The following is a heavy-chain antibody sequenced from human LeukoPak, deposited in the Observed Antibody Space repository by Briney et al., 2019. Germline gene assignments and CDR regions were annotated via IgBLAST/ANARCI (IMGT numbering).Heavy chain of an antibody. CDR3: ARDSDAVGATHFDY. V-gene: IGHV1-3*01. CDR1: GYTFTSYA. CDR2: INAGNGNT. D-gene: IGHD1-26*01. J-gene: IGHJ4*02. Sequence: GASVTVSCKASGYTFTSYAMHWVRQAPGQRLEWMGWINAGNGNTKYSQKFQGRVTITRDTSASTAYMELSSLRSEDTAVYYCARDSDAVGATHFDYWGQGTLVTVSS.